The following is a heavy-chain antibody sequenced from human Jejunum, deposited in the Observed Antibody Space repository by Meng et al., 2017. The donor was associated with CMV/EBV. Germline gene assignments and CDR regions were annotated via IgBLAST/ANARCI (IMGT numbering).Heavy chain of an antibody. CDR3: ARDKDFGVDIDH. CDR2: INSDGSDI. V-gene: IGHV3-74*01. Sequence: SGFPLSRHWMHWVRRAPVKGLVWVSRINSDGSDINYADSVKGRFIISRDNAKNTLYLQMDSLRAEDTAVYYCARDKDFGVDIDHWGQGTLVTVSS. D-gene: IGHD3-3*01. J-gene: IGHJ4*02. CDR1: GFPLSRHW.